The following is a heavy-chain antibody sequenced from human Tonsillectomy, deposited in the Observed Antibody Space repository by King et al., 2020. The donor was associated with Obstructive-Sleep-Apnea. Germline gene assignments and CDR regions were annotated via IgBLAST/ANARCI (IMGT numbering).Heavy chain of an antibody. V-gene: IGHV2-26*01. CDR2: IFSNDER. D-gene: IGHD3-3*01. Sequence: QFTLKESGPVLVKPTETLTLTCTVSGFSLSNARMGVTWIRQPPGKALEWLAHIFSNDERSYSTSLKSRLTISKDTSKSQVVLTMTNMDPVDTATYYCARIHRFTIFGAWDEACDIWGQGTMVTVSA. CDR1: GFSLSNARMG. CDR3: ARIHRFTIFGAWDEACDI. J-gene: IGHJ3*02.